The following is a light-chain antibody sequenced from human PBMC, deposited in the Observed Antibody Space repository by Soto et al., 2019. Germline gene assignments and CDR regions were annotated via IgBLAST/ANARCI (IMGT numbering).Light chain of an antibody. CDR1: QSVSSN. V-gene: IGKV3-15*01. J-gene: IGKJ3*01. CDR2: GAS. Sequence: EIVMTQSPVTLSVSPGERATLSCRASQSVSSNFAWYQQKPGQAPRLLIYGASTRATGIPARFSGSGSGTEFTLTISSLQSEDFAVYYCQAGFTFGPGTKVDIK. CDR3: QAGFT.